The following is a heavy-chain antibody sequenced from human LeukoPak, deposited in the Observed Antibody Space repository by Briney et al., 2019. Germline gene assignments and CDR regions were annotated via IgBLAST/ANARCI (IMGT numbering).Heavy chain of an antibody. CDR3: ARDLAVAATIDY. D-gene: IGHD2-15*01. V-gene: IGHV3-11*05. CDR2: ISSSSSYT. CDR1: GFTFSDYY. J-gene: IGHJ4*02. Sequence: PGGSLILSCAASGFTFSDYYMSWIRQAPGKGLEWASYISSSSSYTNYADSVKGRFTISRDNAKNSLYLQMNSLRAEDTAVYYCARDLAVAATIDYWGQGTLVTVSS.